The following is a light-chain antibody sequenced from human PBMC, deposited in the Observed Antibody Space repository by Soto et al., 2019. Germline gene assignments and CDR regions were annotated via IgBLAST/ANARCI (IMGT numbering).Light chain of an antibody. CDR1: QSVSTY. V-gene: IGKV3-11*01. J-gene: IGKJ3*01. Sequence: EIVLTQSPATLSLSPCERATLSCRASQSVSTYLAWYQQKPGQAPRLLIFDASKRAIGIPARFSGSGSGTDFTLTISSLEPEDFAVYYCQQRSRGFGPGTKVDTK. CDR2: DAS. CDR3: QQRSRG.